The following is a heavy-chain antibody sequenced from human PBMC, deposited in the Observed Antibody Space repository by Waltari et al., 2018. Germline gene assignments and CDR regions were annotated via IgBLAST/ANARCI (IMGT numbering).Heavy chain of an antibody. CDR3: ARTGSDPWNRGVITYFDY. CDR1: GGTFSSYA. J-gene: IGHJ4*02. CDR2: IIPIFGTA. V-gene: IGHV1-69*12. Sequence: QVQLVQSGAEVQKPGSSVKVSCKASGGTFSSYAISWVRQAPGQGLEWMGGIIPIFGTANYAQKFQGRVTITADESTSTAYMELSSLRSEDTAVYYCARTGSDPWNRGVITYFDYWGQGTLVTVSS. D-gene: IGHD3-10*01.